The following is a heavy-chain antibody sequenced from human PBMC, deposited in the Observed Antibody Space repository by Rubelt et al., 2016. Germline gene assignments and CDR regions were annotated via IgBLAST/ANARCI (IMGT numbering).Heavy chain of an antibody. CDR3: ARAPLWFGELLTADY. CDR1: GFTFSSYG. D-gene: IGHD3-10*01. Sequence: GVVQPGRSLRLSCAASGFTFSSYGMHWVRQAPGKGLEWVAVIWYDGSNKYYADSVKGRFTISRDNSKNTLYLQMNSLRAEDTAVYYCARAPLWFGELLTADYWGQGTLVTVSS. J-gene: IGHJ4*02. V-gene: IGHV3-33*01. CDR2: IWYDGSNK.